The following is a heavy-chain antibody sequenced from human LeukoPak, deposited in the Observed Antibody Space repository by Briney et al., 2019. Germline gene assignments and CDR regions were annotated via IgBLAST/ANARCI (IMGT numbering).Heavy chain of an antibody. CDR3: ARSSYGSGSYPHYFDY. V-gene: IGHV4-4*02. CDR2: IYHSGST. CDR1: GGSISSSNW. J-gene: IGHJ4*02. D-gene: IGHD3-10*01. Sequence: PSGTLSLTCAVSGGSISSSNWWSWVRQPPGKGLEWIGEIYHSGSTNYNPSLKSRVTISVDKSKNQFSLKLSSVTAADTAVYYCARSSYGSGSYPHYFDYWGQGTLVTVSS.